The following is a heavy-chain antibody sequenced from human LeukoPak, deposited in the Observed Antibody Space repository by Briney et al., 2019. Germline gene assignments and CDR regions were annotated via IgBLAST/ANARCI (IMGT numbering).Heavy chain of an antibody. Sequence: PTGGSLRLSCAASGFTFDDSGMSWVRQAPGKGLEWVSAISGSGGSTYYADSVKGRFTISRDNSKNTLYLQMNSLRAEDTAVYYCAKAGVRLHTGYYYYMDVWGKGTTVTISS. CDR2: ISGSGGST. CDR1: GFTFDDSG. V-gene: IGHV3-23*01. J-gene: IGHJ6*03. D-gene: IGHD5-24*01. CDR3: AKAGVRLHTGYYYYMDV.